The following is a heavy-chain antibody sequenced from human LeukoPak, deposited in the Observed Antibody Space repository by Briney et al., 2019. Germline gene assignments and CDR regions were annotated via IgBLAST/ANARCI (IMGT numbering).Heavy chain of an antibody. CDR2: IYHSGST. CDR3: ARPKTGYDAFDI. V-gene: IGHV4-30-2*01. D-gene: IGHD7-27*01. J-gene: IGHJ3*02. Sequence: PSETLSLTCTVSGGSISSGGYYWSWIRQPPGKGLEWIGYIYHSGSTYYNPSLKSRVTISVDRSKNQFSLKLSSVTAADTAVYYCARPKTGYDAFDIWGQGTMVTVSS. CDR1: GGSISSGGYY.